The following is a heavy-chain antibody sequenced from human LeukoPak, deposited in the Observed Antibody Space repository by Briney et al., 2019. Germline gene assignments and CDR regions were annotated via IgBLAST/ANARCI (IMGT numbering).Heavy chain of an antibody. CDR1: GFTYSSYS. Sequence: GGSLRLSCAASGFTYSSYSMTWARQAPGKGLEWVSSISSSSSYIYYADSVKGRFTISRDNAKNSLYLQMNSLRAEDTAVYYCARPLYYGGNLNYWGQGTLVTVSS. D-gene: IGHD4-23*01. V-gene: IGHV3-21*01. CDR2: ISSSSSYI. J-gene: IGHJ4*02. CDR3: ARPLYYGGNLNY.